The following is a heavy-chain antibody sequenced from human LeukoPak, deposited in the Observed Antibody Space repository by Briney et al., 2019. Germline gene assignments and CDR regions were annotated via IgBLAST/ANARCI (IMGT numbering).Heavy chain of an antibody. Sequence: SQTLSLTCTVSGGSISSGDYYWSWIRQPPGKGLEWIGYIYYSGSTYYNPSLKSRVTISVDTSKNQFSLKLSSVTAADTAVYYCARDTGMLPGFTIFGVEGTFDIWGQGTMVTVSS. J-gene: IGHJ3*02. CDR2: IYYSGST. V-gene: IGHV4-30-4*08. CDR3: ARDTGMLPGFTIFGVEGTFDI. D-gene: IGHD3-3*01. CDR1: GGSISSGDYY.